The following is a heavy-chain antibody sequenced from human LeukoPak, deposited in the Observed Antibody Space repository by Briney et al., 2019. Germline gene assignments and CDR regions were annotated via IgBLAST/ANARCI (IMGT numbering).Heavy chain of an antibody. CDR1: GGSMSSSNYY. CDR2: IFYSGAT. V-gene: IGHV4-39*07. Sequence: SETLSLTCSVSGGSMSSSNYYWGWIRQPPGKGLEWIGTIFYSGATYYNPSLSGRVTISVDTSKNQFSLKLSSVTAADTAVYYCAKEMYGSSCSYFDYWGQGTLVTVSS. J-gene: IGHJ4*02. D-gene: IGHD6-13*01. CDR3: AKEMYGSSCSYFDY.